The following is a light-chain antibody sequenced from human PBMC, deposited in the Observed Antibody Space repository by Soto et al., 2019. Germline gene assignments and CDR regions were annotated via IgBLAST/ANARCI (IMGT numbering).Light chain of an antibody. CDR1: QSISNSY. CDR2: DAS. Sequence: EIVMTHSPATLSVSPWEIATLSCRASQSISNSYLAWYQQKPGQAPRLLIYDASNRATGIPARFSGSGSGTDFTLTISSLEPEDFAVYYCQQRSNWPPTFGGGTKVDIK. V-gene: IGKV3-11*01. J-gene: IGKJ4*01. CDR3: QQRSNWPPT.